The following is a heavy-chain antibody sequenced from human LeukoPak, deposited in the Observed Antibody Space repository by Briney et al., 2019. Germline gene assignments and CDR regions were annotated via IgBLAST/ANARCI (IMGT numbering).Heavy chain of an antibody. Sequence: ASVKASCKASGGTFSSYAISWVRQAPGQGLEWMGGIIPIFGTANYAQKFQGRVTITADKSTSTAYMELSSLRSEDTAVYYCAREAIAVAAYNWFDPWGQGTLVTVSS. CDR1: GGTFSSYA. J-gene: IGHJ5*02. CDR2: IIPIFGTA. CDR3: AREAIAVAAYNWFDP. V-gene: IGHV1-69*06. D-gene: IGHD6-19*01.